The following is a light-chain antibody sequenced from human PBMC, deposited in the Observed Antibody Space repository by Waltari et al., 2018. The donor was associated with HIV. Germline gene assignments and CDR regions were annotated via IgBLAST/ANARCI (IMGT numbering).Light chain of an antibody. CDR2: AVT. CDR1: SSNVGSYDL. CDR3: CSCPRSGIRYV. J-gene: IGLJ1*01. Sequence: QSALTQPASVSGSPGQSINISCTGTSSNVGSYDLVSWYQQHPGEAPKPIIYAVTKRPSGVSNRFSGAKSGNTASLTISGLQAEDEADYYCCSCPRSGIRYVFGTGTKVTVL. V-gene: IGLV2-23*02.